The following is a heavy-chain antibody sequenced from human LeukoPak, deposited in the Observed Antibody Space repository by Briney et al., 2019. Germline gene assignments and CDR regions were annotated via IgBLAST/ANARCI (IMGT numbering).Heavy chain of an antibody. CDR3: ARVLLITAGGPIDY. D-gene: IGHD6-13*01. CDR1: GFTFDDYG. J-gene: IGHJ4*02. Sequence: GGSLRLSCAASGFTFDDYGMSWVRQAPGKGLEWVSGINWNGGSTGYGDSVKGRFTISRDNAKNSLYLQMNSLRAEDTALYYCARVLLITAGGPIDYWGQGTLVTVSS. CDR2: INWNGGST. V-gene: IGHV3-20*04.